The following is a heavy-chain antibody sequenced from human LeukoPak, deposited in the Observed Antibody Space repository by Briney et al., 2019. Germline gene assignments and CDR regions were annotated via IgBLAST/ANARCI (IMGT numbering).Heavy chain of an antibody. D-gene: IGHD2/OR15-2a*01. CDR1: GGSFSGYY. J-gene: IGHJ5*02. CDR3: ARGVFLRSWFDP. V-gene: IGHV4-34*01. CDR2: INHSGST. Sequence: SETLSLTCAVYGGSFSGYYWSWIRQPPGKGPEWIGEINHSGSTNYNPSLKSRVTISVDTSKNQFSLKLSSVTAADTAVYYCARGVFLRSWFDPWGQGTLVTVSS.